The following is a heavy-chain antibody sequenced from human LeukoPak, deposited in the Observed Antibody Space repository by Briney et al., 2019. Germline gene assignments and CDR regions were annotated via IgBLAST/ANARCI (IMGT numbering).Heavy chain of an antibody. Sequence: SGTLSLTCAVYGGSFSDYYWSWIRQPPGKGLEWIGEINHSGSTDYNPSLKSRVTISVDTSKNQFSLKLSSVTAADTAVYYCAAEDGPLGGPWGQGTLVTVSS. CDR1: GGSFSDYY. J-gene: IGHJ5*02. CDR2: INHSGST. V-gene: IGHV4-34*01. D-gene: IGHD2-15*01. CDR3: AAEDGPLGGP.